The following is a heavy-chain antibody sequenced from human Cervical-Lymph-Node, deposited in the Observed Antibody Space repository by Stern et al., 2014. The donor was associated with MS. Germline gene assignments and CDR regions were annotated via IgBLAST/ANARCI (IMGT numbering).Heavy chain of an antibody. CDR2: ISSSDSTV. CDR3: ARDPLRLRFFDY. D-gene: IGHD3-3*01. V-gene: IGHV3-11*01. CDR1: GLTLRDNY. J-gene: IGHJ4*02. Sequence: VQLVESGGAVVKPGGTLRLSCAASGLTLRDNYMSWIRQAPGKGLERVAYISSSDSTVSYADSVKGRFTISSDNTHNSLYLQMNSLSAEDTAVYYCARDPLRLRFFDYWGQGTLVTVSS.